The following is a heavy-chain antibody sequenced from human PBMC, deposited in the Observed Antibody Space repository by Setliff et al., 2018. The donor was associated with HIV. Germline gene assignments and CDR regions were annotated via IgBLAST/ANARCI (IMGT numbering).Heavy chain of an antibody. CDR3: ARRGGYSYATDAFDI. Sequence: ASVKVSCKASGYTFTSYYMHWVRQAPGQGLEWMGIINPSGCSASYAQKFQGRVTMTRDTSTSTVYMDLSSLRSEDTSVYYCARRGGYSYATDAFDIWGQGTMVTVSS. J-gene: IGHJ3*02. CDR2: INPSGCSA. CDR1: GYTFTSYY. V-gene: IGHV1-46*03. D-gene: IGHD5-18*01.